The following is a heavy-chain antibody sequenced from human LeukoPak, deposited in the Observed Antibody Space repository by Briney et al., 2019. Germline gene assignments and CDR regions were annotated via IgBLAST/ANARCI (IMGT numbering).Heavy chain of an antibody. J-gene: IGHJ4*02. CDR3: ARALRVYYYSDY. Sequence: GRSLRLSCAASGFTFDDYAMHWVRQAPGKGLEWVSGISWNSGSIGYADSVKGRFTISRDNAKNSLYLQMNSLRAEDTAVYYCARALRVYYYSDYWGQGTLVTVSS. CDR1: GFTFDDYA. CDR2: ISWNSGSI. V-gene: IGHV3-9*01. D-gene: IGHD5/OR15-5a*01.